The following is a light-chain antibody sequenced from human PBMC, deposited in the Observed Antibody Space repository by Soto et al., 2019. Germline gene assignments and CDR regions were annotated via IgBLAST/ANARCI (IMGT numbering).Light chain of an antibody. V-gene: IGKV1-9*01. CDR2: AAS. J-gene: IGKJ5*01. CDR1: YNIRNS. Sequence: DIQMTQPPSSLSASVGDRVTITCGANYNIRNSLNWYQQKQGKAPKVLIYAASTLQSGVPSRFSGSGSGTDLTITISSLQPEDGATYDGQQLNSYPITFGQGTRLEIK. CDR3: QQLNSYPIT.